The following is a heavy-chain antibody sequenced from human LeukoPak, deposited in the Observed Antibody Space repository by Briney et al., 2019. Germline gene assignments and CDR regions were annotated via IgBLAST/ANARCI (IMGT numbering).Heavy chain of an antibody. J-gene: IGHJ4*02. CDR1: GFTFSSHE. CDR2: ISSSGSSI. D-gene: IGHD5-24*01. Sequence: PGGSLRLSCVASGFTFSSHEMNWVRQAPGKGLEWVSSISSSGSSIRYADSVKGRFTISRDNSKNTLYLQMNSLRAEDTAVYYCARAGREMATTTPFGFDYWGQGTLVTVSS. CDR3: ARAGREMATTTPFGFDY. V-gene: IGHV3-48*03.